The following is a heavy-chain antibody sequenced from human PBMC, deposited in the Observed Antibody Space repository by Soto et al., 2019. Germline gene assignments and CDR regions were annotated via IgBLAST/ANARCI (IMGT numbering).Heavy chain of an antibody. CDR3: AKNTDYSNAGADY. CDR1: GFTFSSYA. Sequence: GGSLRLSCAASGFTFSSYAMSWVRQAPGKGLEWVSAISGSGGSTYYADSVKSRFTISRDNSKNTLYLQMNSLRAEDTAVYYCAKNTDYSNAGADYWGQGTLGTGSA. V-gene: IGHV3-23*01. J-gene: IGHJ4*02. CDR2: ISGSGGST. D-gene: IGHD4-4*01.